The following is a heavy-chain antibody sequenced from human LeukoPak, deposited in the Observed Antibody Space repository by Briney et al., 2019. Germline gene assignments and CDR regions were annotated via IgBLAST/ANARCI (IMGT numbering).Heavy chain of an antibody. Sequence: GGSLRLSCAASGFTFNTFNMNWVRQAPGKGLEWVSSITSGGDYIHHPHTENGRTTTTKNNAKNPLSLQLNSLRVEDTAVYYCARGHYDVLAASYKWTPDYWGQGTLVTVSS. CDR3: ARGHYDVLAASYKWTPDY. D-gene: IGHD3-9*01. CDR2: ITSGGDYI. J-gene: IGHJ4*02. V-gene: IGHV3-21*01. CDR1: GFTFNTFN.